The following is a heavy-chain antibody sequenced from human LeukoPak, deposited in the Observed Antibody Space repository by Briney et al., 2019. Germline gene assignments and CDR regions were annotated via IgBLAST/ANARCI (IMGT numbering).Heavy chain of an antibody. CDR3: ARGHGSGTYISDY. D-gene: IGHD3-10*01. CDR2: INVGDGNT. J-gene: IGHJ4*02. CDR1: GYTFTNYA. V-gene: IGHV1-3*01. Sequence: ASVKVSCKASGYTFTNYAIHWVRQAPGQRLEWMGWINVGDGNTRYSQKFQGRVTTTRDTSASTAYMELSSLRSEDTAVYYCARGHGSGTYISDYWGQGTLVTVSS.